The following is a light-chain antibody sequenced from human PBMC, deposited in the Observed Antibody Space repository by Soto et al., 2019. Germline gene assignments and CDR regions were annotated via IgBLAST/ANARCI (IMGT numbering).Light chain of an antibody. CDR3: QQYHNWPYT. Sequence: EIVMTQSPATLSVSPGERATLSCRASQSVSSNLAWYQQKPGQAPRLLIYGASTRATGIPARFSGSRSGTEFTLTISSLQSEDFAVYYCQQYHNWPYTFGQGTKLEIQ. CDR1: QSVSSN. CDR2: GAS. V-gene: IGKV3-15*01. J-gene: IGKJ2*01.